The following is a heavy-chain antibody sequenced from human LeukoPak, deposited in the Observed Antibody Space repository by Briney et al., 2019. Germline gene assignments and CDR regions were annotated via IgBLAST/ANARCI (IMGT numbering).Heavy chain of an antibody. CDR3: ARGKRRVVSGSAFDI. D-gene: IGHD2-15*01. J-gene: IGHJ3*02. Sequence: SETLSLTCAVYGGSFSGYYWSWIRQPPGKGLEGIGEINHSGSTNYNPSLKSRVTISVDTSKNQFSLKLSSVTAADTAVYYCARGKRRVVSGSAFDIWGQGTMVTVSS. CDR1: GGSFSGYY. V-gene: IGHV4-34*01. CDR2: INHSGST.